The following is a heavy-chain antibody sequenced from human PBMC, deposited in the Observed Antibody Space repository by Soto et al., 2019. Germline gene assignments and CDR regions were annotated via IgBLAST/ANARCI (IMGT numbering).Heavy chain of an antibody. Sequence: ASVKVSCKASGYTFRYDDIIWVRQATGQGLEWMGWMNPNSGNTGYAQKFQGRITMTRNTSISTAYMEMNSLTSEDTAVYYCARDRYGDPLWGQDDFDYWGQGTLVTVSS. D-gene: IGHD4-17*01. CDR3: ARDRYGDPLWGQDDFDY. J-gene: IGHJ4*02. CDR1: GYTFRYDD. V-gene: IGHV1-8*01. CDR2: MNPNSGNT.